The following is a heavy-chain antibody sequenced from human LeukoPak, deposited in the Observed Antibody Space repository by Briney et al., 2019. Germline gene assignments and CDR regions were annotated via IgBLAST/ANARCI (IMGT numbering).Heavy chain of an antibody. V-gene: IGHV3-23*01. CDR3: AKDPPQGYSSSWYWLYFDL. CDR2: ISDSGGST. CDR1: GFTFSGYA. Sequence: GGPLRLSCAASGFTFSGYAMSWVRQAPGKGLEWVSAISDSGGSTYYADSVKGRFTISRDNSKNTLYLQMNSLRAEDTAVYYCAKDPPQGYSSSWYWLYFDLWGRGTLVSVSS. J-gene: IGHJ2*01. D-gene: IGHD6-13*01.